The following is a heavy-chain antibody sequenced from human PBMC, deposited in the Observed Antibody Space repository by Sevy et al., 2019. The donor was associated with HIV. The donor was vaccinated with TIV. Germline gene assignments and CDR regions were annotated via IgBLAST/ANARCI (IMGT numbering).Heavy chain of an antibody. J-gene: IGHJ4*02. CDR1: GFTFSSYW. Sequence: GGSLRLSCAASGFTFSSYWMSWVRQAPGKGLEWVATMKEDGSERNYVDSVKGRFTMSRDNAKNSLYLQMNSLRAEDTAVYCCVREGVGGYSYSLDCWGQGTLVTVSS. V-gene: IGHV3-7*01. CDR2: MKEDGSER. D-gene: IGHD5-18*01. CDR3: VREGVGGYSYSLDC.